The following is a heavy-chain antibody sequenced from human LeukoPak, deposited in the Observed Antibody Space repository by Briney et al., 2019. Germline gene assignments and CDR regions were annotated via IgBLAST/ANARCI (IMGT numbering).Heavy chain of an antibody. D-gene: IGHD1-26*01. J-gene: IGHJ4*02. CDR3: ARVSVSGTYDY. CDR2: IYSSGST. CDR1: GGSISSYY. V-gene: IGHV4-4*07. Sequence: SETPSLTCTVSGGSISSYYWSWIRQPAGKGLEWIGRIYSSGSTNYNPSLKSRATMSVDTSKNQFSLKLSSVTDADTAVYYCARVSVSGTYDYWGQGTLVTVSS.